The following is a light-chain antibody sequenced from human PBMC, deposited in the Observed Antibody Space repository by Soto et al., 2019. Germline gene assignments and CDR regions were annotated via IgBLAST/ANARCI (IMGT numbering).Light chain of an antibody. V-gene: IGKV3-11*01. CDR3: QQRSNWPRT. CDR2: DVS. J-gene: IGKJ1*01. Sequence: TVWTQSAATPSLSPGKRATLSCRASQNISNYLIWYQQKPGQAPRLLIYDVSNRATGIPARFSGSGSGTDLTITLSSLEPEDREVYDGQQRSNWPRTFGQGTKVDIK. CDR1: QNISNY.